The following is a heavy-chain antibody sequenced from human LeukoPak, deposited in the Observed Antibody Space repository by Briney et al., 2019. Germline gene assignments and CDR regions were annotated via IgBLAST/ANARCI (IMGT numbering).Heavy chain of an antibody. CDR2: IIPALGSS. CDR1: GGTFSKYA. V-gene: IGHV1-69*05. D-gene: IGHD6-13*01. J-gene: IGHJ4*02. CDR3: ARVGPLGGSSWYAGILGYSDF. Sequence: KVSCKASGGTFSKYAINWVRQAPGKGIEWMGGIIPALGSSNYTKKFQGRVTLTTDTSTNTAYMEMSSLRSEDTAVYYCARVGPLGGSSWYAGILGYSDFWGQGTLVTVSS.